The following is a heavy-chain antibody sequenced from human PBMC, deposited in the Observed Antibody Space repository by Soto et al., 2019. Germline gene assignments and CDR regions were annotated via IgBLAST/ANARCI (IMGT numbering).Heavy chain of an antibody. J-gene: IGHJ6*02. Sequence: QVQLVESGGGVVQPGRSLRLSCAASGFTFSSYGMHWVRQAPGKGLEWVAVISYDGSNKYYADSVKGRFTISRDNSKNKLYLQMNSLRAEDPAVYYCAKDPGYCSSTSCYLLGYYYYGVDVWGQGTTVTVSS. D-gene: IGHD2-2*01. CDR1: GFTFSSYG. CDR3: AKDPGYCSSTSCYLLGYYYYGVDV. CDR2: ISYDGSNK. V-gene: IGHV3-30*18.